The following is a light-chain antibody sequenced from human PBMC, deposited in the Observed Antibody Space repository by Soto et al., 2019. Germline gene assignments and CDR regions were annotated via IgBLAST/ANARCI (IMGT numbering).Light chain of an antibody. CDR3: QQYGSSPWT. CDR2: GAS. V-gene: IGKV3-20*01. J-gene: IGKJ1*01. CDR1: QSVFSSY. Sequence: EIVLTHSPGTLSLSPCERATLSSSASQSVFSSYLAWYQKKPGQAPRLLIYGASSRATGIPDRFSGSGSGTDFTLTISSLEPEDFALYYCQQYGSSPWTFGQGTKVDIK.